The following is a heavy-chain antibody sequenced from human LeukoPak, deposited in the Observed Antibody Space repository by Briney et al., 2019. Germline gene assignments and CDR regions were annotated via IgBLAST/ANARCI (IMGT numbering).Heavy chain of an antibody. Sequence: SVKVSCKASGYTFTGYYMHWVRQAPGQGLEWMGRIIPIFGTANYAQKFQGRVTITTDESTSTAYMELSSLRSEDTAVYYCASSSGWTNFDYWGQGTLVTVSS. J-gene: IGHJ4*02. D-gene: IGHD6-19*01. V-gene: IGHV1-69*05. CDR1: GYTFTGYY. CDR3: ASSSGWTNFDY. CDR2: IIPIFGTA.